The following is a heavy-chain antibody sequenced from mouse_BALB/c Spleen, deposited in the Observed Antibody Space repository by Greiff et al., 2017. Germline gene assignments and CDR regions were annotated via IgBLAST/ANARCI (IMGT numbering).Heavy chain of an antibody. V-gene: IGHV10-1*02. D-gene: IGHD2-4*01. CDR2: IRSKSNNYAT. CDR1: GFTFNTYA. CDR3: VRGIMTVFDY. J-gene: IGHJ2*01. Sequence: EVHLVESGGGLVQPKGSLKLSCAASGFTFNTYAMNWVRQAPGKGLEWVARIRSKSNNYATYYADSVKDRFTISRDDSQSMLYLQMNNLKTEDTAMYYCVRGIMTVFDYWGQGTTLTVSS.